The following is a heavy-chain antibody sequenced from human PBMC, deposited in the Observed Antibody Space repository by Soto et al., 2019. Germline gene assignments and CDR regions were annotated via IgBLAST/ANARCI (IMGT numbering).Heavy chain of an antibody. V-gene: IGHV1-69*13. Sequence: SVKVSCKASGGTFSSYAISWVRQAPGQGLEWMGGIIPIFGTANYAQKFQGRVTITADESTSTAYMELSSLRSEDTAVYYCASSSVADIVVVVAATPYYYYGTDVWGQGTTVTVSS. J-gene: IGHJ6*02. D-gene: IGHD2-15*01. CDR3: ASSSVADIVVVVAATPYYYYGTDV. CDR2: IIPIFGTA. CDR1: GGTFSSYA.